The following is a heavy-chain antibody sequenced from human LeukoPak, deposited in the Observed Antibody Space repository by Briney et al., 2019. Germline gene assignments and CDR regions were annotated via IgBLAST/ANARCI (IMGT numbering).Heavy chain of an antibody. CDR1: GYTFTGYY. CDR2: INPNSGGT. V-gene: IGHV1-2*02. CDR3: ARVGEDMRFGESDY. D-gene: IGHD3-10*01. Sequence: ASVKVSCKASGYTFTGYYMHWVRQAPGQGLEWMGWINPNSGGTNYAQKFQGRVTMTRDTSTSTVYMELSSLRSEDTAVYYCARVGEDMRFGESDYWGQGTLVTVS. J-gene: IGHJ4*02.